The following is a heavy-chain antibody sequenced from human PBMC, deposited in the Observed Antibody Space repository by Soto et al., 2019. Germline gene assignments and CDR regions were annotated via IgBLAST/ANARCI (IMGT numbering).Heavy chain of an antibody. CDR3: ATRTYYGDRCMDV. D-gene: IGHD4-17*01. Sequence: QVHLQESGPGLVKPSGTLSLTCAVSGGSITITNWWNWVRQPPGKGLEWIGEIFLSGGTNYNPSLKSRVTMSVDKSKNQFSLNLSSVTAADTAMYYCATRTYYGDRCMDVWGQGTTVTVSS. J-gene: IGHJ6*02. CDR2: IFLSGGT. V-gene: IGHV4-4*02. CDR1: GGSITITNW.